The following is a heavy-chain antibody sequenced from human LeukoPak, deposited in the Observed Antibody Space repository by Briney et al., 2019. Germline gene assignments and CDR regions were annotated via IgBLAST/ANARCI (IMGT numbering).Heavy chain of an antibody. CDR3: ARDGYSGSYYDY. CDR1: GFTFSSYW. Sequence: GGSLRLSYAASGFTFSSYWMHWVRQAPGKGLVWVSRINTDGSSTSYADSVKGRFTISRDNAKNSLYLQMNSLRAEDTAVYYCARDGYSGSYYDYWGQGTLVTVSS. CDR2: INTDGSST. D-gene: IGHD1-26*01. J-gene: IGHJ4*02. V-gene: IGHV3-74*01.